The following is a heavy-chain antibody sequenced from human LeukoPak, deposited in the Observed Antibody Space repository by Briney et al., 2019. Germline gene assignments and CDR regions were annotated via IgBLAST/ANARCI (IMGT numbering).Heavy chain of an antibody. J-gene: IGHJ4*02. V-gene: IGHV1-2*02. D-gene: IGHD2-2*01. CDR2: IDPNTGDS. Sequence: ASVKVSCKASEYTFTGYYIHWVRQAPGQGLEWMGWIDPNTGDSNYVQKFQGRVTMTRDTSISTAYMELSRLRSDDTAFYYCARIRYCGGISCYYIDYWGGGTLVSVSA. CDR3: ARIRYCGGISCYYIDY. CDR1: EYTFTGYY.